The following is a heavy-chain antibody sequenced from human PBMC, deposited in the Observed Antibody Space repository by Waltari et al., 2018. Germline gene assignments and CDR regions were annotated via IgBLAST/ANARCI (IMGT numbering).Heavy chain of an antibody. CDR2: IIPIFGTA. V-gene: IGHV1-69*01. D-gene: IGHD5-18*01. J-gene: IGHJ6*02. Sequence: QVQLVQSGAEVKKPGSSVKVSCKASGGTFSSYAISWVRQAPGQGLEWMGGIIPIFGTANYAQKSRGRVTITADESTSTAYMELSSLRSEDTAVYYCARVSPVYSYGYGYYGMDVWGQGTTVTVSS. CDR3: ARVSPVYSYGYGYYGMDV. CDR1: GGTFSSYA.